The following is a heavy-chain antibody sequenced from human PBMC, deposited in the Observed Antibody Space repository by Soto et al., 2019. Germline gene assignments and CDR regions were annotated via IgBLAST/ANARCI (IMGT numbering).Heavy chain of an antibody. D-gene: IGHD6-19*01. CDR1: GYSFTTFD. CDR3: AMSRGWWSFDY. Sequence: QVQLVQSGAEVKKPGASVKVSCKASGYSFTTFDLHWVRQAPGQRLEWMGWIDTASGKSKYSVIFQGRVTITGDTSATTAYMELSSLRFEDTAVYYCAMSRGWWSFDYWGQGTLITVSS. V-gene: IGHV1-3*04. J-gene: IGHJ4*02. CDR2: IDTASGKS.